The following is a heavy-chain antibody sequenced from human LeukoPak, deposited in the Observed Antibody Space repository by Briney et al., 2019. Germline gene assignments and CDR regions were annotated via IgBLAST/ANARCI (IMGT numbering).Heavy chain of an antibody. D-gene: IGHD3-10*02. Sequence: ASVKVSCNASGYTFTSYGISWVRQAPGQGLEWMGWISAYNGNTNYAQKLQGRVTMTTDTSTSTAYMELRSLRSDDTAVYYCAKGAGEPLPYYVHYPNFDYWGQGTLVTVSS. CDR2: ISAYNGNT. V-gene: IGHV1-18*01. J-gene: IGHJ4*02. CDR1: GYTFTSYG. CDR3: AKGAGEPLPYYVHYPNFDY.